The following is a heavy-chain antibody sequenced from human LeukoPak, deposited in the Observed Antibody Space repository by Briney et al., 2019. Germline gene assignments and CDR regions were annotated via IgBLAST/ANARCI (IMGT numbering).Heavy chain of an antibody. J-gene: IGHJ4*02. CDR2: IYYSGST. Sequence: SETLSLTCTVSGGSISSYYWSWIRQPPGKGLEWIGYIYYSGSTNYNPSLKSRVTISVDTSKNQSSLKLSSVTAADTAVYYCARFQQQLVNFDYWGQGTLVTVS. D-gene: IGHD6-13*01. V-gene: IGHV4-59*01. CDR1: GGSISSYY. CDR3: ARFQQQLVNFDY.